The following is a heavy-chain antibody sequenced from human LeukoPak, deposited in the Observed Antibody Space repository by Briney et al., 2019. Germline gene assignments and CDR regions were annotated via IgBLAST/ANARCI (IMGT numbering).Heavy chain of an antibody. CDR3: AINSGYYSPDTLDY. J-gene: IGHJ4*02. CDR2: IYTSGST. D-gene: IGHD3-22*01. CDR1: GDSISTFY. V-gene: IGHV4-4*07. Sequence: SETLSLTCTVSGDSISTFYWSWIRQPAGKGLEWIGRIYTSGSTNYNPSLKSRVTMLVDTSKNQFSLKLSSVTAADTAVYYCAINSGYYSPDTLDYWGQGTLVTVSS.